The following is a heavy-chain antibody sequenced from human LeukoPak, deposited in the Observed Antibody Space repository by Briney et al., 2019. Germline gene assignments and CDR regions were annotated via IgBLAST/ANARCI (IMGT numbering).Heavy chain of an antibody. D-gene: IGHD3-16*02. CDR3: ARAGDYVWGSYRYDY. CDR1: GFTFSDYY. Sequence: GGSLRLSCAASGFTFSDYYMSWIRQAPGKGLEWVSGINWNGGSTGYADSVKGRFTISRDNAKNSLYLQMNSLRAEDTALYYCARAGDYVWGSYRYDYWGQGTLVTVSS. CDR2: INWNGGST. J-gene: IGHJ4*02. V-gene: IGHV3-20*04.